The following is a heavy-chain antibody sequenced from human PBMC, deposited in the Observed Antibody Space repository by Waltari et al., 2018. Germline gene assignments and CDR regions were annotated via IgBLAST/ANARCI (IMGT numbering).Heavy chain of an antibody. CDR3: ARIGWFREFDYYYYGMDV. V-gene: IGHV4-38-2*01. Sequence: QVQLQESGPGLVKPSETLSLTCAVSGYSISSGYYWGWIRQPPGKGLEWIGSIYHSGSTYYNPSLKSRVTISVDTSKNQFSLKLSSVTAADTAVYYCARIGWFREFDYYYYGMDVWGQGTTVTVSS. CDR2: IYHSGST. J-gene: IGHJ6*02. CDR1: GYSISSGYY. D-gene: IGHD3-10*01.